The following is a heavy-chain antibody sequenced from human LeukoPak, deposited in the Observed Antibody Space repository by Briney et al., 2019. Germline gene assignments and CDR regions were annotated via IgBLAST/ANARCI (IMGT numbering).Heavy chain of an antibody. CDR2: IYYSGST. CDR1: GGSISSYY. D-gene: IGHD3-3*01. J-gene: IGHJ6*02. CDR3: ATRGGAYYDFWSGYYTSGLDV. Sequence: SETLSLTCTVSGGSISSYYWSWIRQPPGKGLEWIGYIYYSGSTNYNPSLKSRVTISVDTSKNQFSLKLSSVTAADTAVYYCATRGGAYYDFWSGYYTSGLDVWGQGTTVTVSS. V-gene: IGHV4-59*12.